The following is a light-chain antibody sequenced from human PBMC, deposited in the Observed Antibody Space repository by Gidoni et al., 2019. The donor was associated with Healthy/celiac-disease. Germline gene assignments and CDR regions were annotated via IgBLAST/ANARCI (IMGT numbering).Light chain of an antibody. J-gene: IGKJ2*01. Sequence: IVLKQSPSTLSLSPGARATLSCRASQSVSSYLAWYQHKPGQAARLLIYDASNRAAGIPARFSGSGSGTDFTLTISSLEPEDFAVYYCQQCSNWPLMYTFGQGTKLEIK. CDR1: QSVSSY. CDR3: QQCSNWPLMYT. V-gene: IGKV3-11*01. CDR2: DAS.